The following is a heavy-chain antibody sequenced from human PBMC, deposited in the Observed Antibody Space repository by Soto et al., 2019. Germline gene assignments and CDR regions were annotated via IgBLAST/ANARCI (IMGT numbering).Heavy chain of an antibody. Sequence: EVQRLESGGGLVQPGGSLRLSCAASGFTFSSYAMSWVRQAPGKGLEWVSAISGSGGSTYYADSVKGRFTISRDNSKNTLYLQMNSLRAEDTAVYYCAKASRRAIFGVVTVADYWGQGTLVTVSS. CDR2: ISGSGGST. D-gene: IGHD3-3*01. CDR1: GFTFSSYA. V-gene: IGHV3-23*01. CDR3: AKASRRAIFGVVTVADY. J-gene: IGHJ4*02.